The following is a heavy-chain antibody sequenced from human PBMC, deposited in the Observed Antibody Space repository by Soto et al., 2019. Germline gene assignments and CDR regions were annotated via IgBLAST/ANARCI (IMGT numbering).Heavy chain of an antibody. D-gene: IGHD3-10*01. CDR3: VRDLDGSGSYYTDY. Sequence: SVKVSCKASGYTFTNFYIHWLRQAPGQGLEWMGIINPSGGSTTYPQKFQGRVTMTRDTSTSTVHMELITLRPEDTAVYYCVRDLDGSGSYYTDYWGPGTLVTVSS. CDR1: GYTFTNFY. CDR2: INPSGGST. J-gene: IGHJ4*02. V-gene: IGHV1-46*01.